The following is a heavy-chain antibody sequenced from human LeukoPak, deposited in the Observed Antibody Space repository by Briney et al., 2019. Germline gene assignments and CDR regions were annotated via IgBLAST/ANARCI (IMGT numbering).Heavy chain of an antibody. D-gene: IGHD2-21*02. CDR2: INPNSGGT. CDR1: GYTFTGYY. Sequence: ASVKVSCKASGYTFTGYYMHWVRQAPGQGLEWMGRINPNSGGTNYAQKFQGRVTMTRDTSISTAYMELSSLRSEDTAVYYCATEGPPPAYCGGDCYQGYYFDYWGQGTLVTVSS. CDR3: ATEGPPPAYCGGDCYQGYYFDY. J-gene: IGHJ4*02. V-gene: IGHV1-2*06.